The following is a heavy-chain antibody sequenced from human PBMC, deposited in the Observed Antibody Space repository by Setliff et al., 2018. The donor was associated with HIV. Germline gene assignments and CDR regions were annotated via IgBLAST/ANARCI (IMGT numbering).Heavy chain of an antibody. Sequence: SETLSLTCTVSGGSISGHYWSWIRQPPGKGLEWLAYIFYNGSTNYNPSLKSLVTISVDTSKNQFFLKLSSVTAADTSVYYFVRGYCSSTTCYDDYYYMDVWGKGSSVTVSS. J-gene: IGHJ6*03. D-gene: IGHD2-2*01. CDR3: VRGYCSSTTCYDDYYYMDV. CDR1: GGSISGHY. V-gene: IGHV4-59*11. CDR2: IFYNGST.